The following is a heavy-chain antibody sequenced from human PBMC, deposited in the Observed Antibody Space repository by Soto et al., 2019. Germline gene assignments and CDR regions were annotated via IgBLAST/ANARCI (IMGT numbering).Heavy chain of an antibody. CDR1: GFTFSSYG. CDR2: IWYDGSNK. D-gene: IGHD2-15*01. CDR3: ARDLGICSGGSCYYFDY. V-gene: IGHV3-33*01. Sequence: PGGSLRLSCAASGFTFSSYGMHWVRQAPGKGLEWVAVIWYDGSNKYYADSVEGRFTISRDNSKNTLYLQMNSLRAEDTAVYYCARDLGICSGGSCYYFDYWGQGTLVTVSS. J-gene: IGHJ4*02.